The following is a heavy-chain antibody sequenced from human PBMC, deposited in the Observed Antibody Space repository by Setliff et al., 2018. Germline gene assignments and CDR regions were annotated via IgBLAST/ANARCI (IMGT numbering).Heavy chain of an antibody. CDR1: GYSFTSYW. D-gene: IGHD6-19*01. CDR3: ARQAVAGSDAFDT. CDR2: IYPGDSDT. V-gene: IGHV5-51*01. J-gene: IGHJ3*02. Sequence: PGESLTISCKGSGYSFTSYWIGWVRQMPGKGLEWMGIIYPGDSDTRYSPSFQGQVTISADKSISTAYLQWSSLKASDTAMYYCARQAVAGSDAFDTWGQGTMVTVSS.